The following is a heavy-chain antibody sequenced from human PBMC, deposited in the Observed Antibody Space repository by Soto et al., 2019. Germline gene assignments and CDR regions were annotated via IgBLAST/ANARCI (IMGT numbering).Heavy chain of an antibody. D-gene: IGHD3-9*01. V-gene: IGHV5-51*01. J-gene: IGHJ4*02. CDR2: IYPGDSDT. CDR1: GYSFTSYW. CDR3: ARQKLRYFDWLSVDY. Sequence: GESLKISCKGSGYSFTSYWIGWVRQMPGKGLEWMGIIYPGDSDTRYSPSFQGQVTISADKSISTAYLQWSSLKASDTAMYYCARQKLRYFDWLSVDYWGQGTLVTVSS.